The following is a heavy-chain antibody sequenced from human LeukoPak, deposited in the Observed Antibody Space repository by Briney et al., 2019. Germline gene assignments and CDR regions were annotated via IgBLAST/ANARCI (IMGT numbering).Heavy chain of an antibody. V-gene: IGHV3-21*06. CDR2: ISRNSRYI. Sequence: GSLRLSCAASGFTFSSYEMNWVRQAPGKGLERVSSISRNSRYIYYADSMRGRFTISRDNAKNSLYLQMNSLKPEDTAVYYCARVAEAAAFDSWGQGTLVTVSS. J-gene: IGHJ4*02. D-gene: IGHD6-13*01. CDR1: GFTFSSYE. CDR3: ARVAEAAAFDS.